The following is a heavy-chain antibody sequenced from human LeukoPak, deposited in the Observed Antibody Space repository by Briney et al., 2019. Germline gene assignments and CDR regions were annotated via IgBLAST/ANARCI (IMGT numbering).Heavy chain of an antibody. J-gene: IGHJ6*02. Sequence: PGGSLRLSCAASGFAFNSYVITWVRQAPGKGLEWVSSISGSGDDTYYTHSVKGRFTISRDNSKSTLYLQMNSLGADDTAVYHCAKDSTMSGSYYGMDIWGRGTTVAVSS. V-gene: IGHV3-23*01. CDR1: GFAFNSYV. CDR3: AKDSTMSGSYYGMDI. D-gene: IGHD3-22*01. CDR2: ISGSGDDT.